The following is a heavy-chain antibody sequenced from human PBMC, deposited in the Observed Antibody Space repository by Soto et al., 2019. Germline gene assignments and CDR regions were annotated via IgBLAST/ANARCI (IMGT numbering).Heavy chain of an antibody. V-gene: IGHV3-11*06. Sequence: KAGGSLRLSCAGSGFTFSDNYMAWIRQAPGKGLEWVSYINSNSLYTHYADSVKGRFTISRDNAKNSLYLQLNSLRAEDTAVYYCASATLGSCTNGVCSRGMDVWGQGTTVTVSS. CDR1: GFTFSDNY. CDR2: INSNSLYT. CDR3: ASATLGSCTNGVCSRGMDV. J-gene: IGHJ6*02. D-gene: IGHD2-8*01.